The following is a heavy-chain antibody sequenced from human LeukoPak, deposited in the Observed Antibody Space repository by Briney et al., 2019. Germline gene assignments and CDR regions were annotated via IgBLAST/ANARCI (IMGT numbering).Heavy chain of an antibody. CDR2: ISDSGRTT. D-gene: IGHD3-22*01. CDR3: ARVTPSNGYLVVGAFDI. Sequence: GGSLRLSCAASGLTFSNYVMNWVRQAPGKGLEWVSGISDSGRTTYYADSVRGRFTISRDDSKNTLYLQMNSLRAEDTAVYYCARVTPSNGYLVVGAFDIWGQGTMVTVSS. J-gene: IGHJ3*02. CDR1: GLTFSNYV. V-gene: IGHV3-23*01.